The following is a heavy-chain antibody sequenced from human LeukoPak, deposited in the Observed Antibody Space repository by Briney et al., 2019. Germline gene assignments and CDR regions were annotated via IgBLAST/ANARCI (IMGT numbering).Heavy chain of an antibody. V-gene: IGHV1-18*01. J-gene: IGHJ6*03. CDR3: ARARYYYYYMDV. CDR2: ISAYNGNT. Sequence: ASVKVSCKASGYTFTSYGISWVRQAPGQGLEWMGWISAYNGNTNYAQKLQGRVTMTTNTSTSTAYMELRSLRSDDTAVYYCARARYYYYYMDVWGKGTTVTVSS. CDR1: GYTFTSYG.